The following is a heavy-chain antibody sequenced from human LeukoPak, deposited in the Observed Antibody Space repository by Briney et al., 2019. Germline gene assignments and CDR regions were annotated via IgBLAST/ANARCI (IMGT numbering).Heavy chain of an antibody. J-gene: IGHJ4*02. V-gene: IGHV3-30-3*01. CDR1: GFTFSSYA. CDR3: ARENLLRTPLDY. Sequence: GRSLRLSCAASGFTFSSYAMHWVRQAPGKGLEWVAVISYDGSNKYYADSVKGRFTISRDNSKSTLYLQMNSLRAEDTAVYYCARENLLRTPLDYWGQGTLVTVSS. D-gene: IGHD4-23*01. CDR2: ISYDGSNK.